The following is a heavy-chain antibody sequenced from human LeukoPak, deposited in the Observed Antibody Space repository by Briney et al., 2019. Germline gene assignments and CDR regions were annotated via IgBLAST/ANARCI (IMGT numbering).Heavy chain of an antibody. CDR3: ARARSGSYYNVNDY. V-gene: IGHV1-2*02. Sequence: VASVKVSCKASGYTFTGYYMHWVRQAPGQGLEWMGWINPNSGGTNYAQKFRGRVTMTRDTSISTAYMELSRLRSDDTAVYYCARARSGSYYNVNDYWGQGTLVTVSS. D-gene: IGHD3-10*01. CDR1: GYTFTGYY. J-gene: IGHJ4*02. CDR2: INPNSGGT.